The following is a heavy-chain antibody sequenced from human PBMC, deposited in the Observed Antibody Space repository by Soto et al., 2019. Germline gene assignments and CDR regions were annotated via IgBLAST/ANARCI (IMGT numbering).Heavy chain of an antibody. CDR1: GFTFPNYV. CDR3: AREGSAVGYYGLDV. CDR2: ISFAGTNK. Sequence: VQLVESGGGVVQPGRSLRLSCAASGFTFPNYVMHWVRQAPGKGLEWVAVISFAGTNKYYPDSVKGRFTISRDNSKNTLSLEMHSLTTEDTAIYYCAREGSAVGYYGLDVWGQGTPVTVSP. J-gene: IGHJ6*01. D-gene: IGHD1-26*01. V-gene: IGHV3-30-3*01.